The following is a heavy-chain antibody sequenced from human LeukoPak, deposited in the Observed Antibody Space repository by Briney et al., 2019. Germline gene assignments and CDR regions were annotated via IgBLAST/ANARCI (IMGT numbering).Heavy chain of an antibody. Sequence: SETLSLTCTVSGGSISSYYWSWIRQPPGKGLEWIGYIYYSGTTNYNPSLKSRVTISEGTSKNQFSLKLNSVTAADTAVYYCARGVYIAAAQYGYWGQGTLVTVSS. CDR2: IYYSGTT. V-gene: IGHV4-59*01. J-gene: IGHJ4*02. CDR1: GGSISSYY. CDR3: ARGVYIAAAQYGY. D-gene: IGHD6-13*01.